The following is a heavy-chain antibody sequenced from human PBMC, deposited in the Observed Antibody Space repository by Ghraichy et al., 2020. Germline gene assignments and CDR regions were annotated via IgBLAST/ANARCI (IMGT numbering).Heavy chain of an antibody. CDR3: TTFGGNYLYGMDV. J-gene: IGHJ6*02. CDR2: IKSKTDGGTT. Sequence: GGSLRLSCAASGFTFSNAWMSWVRQAPGKGLEWVGRIKSKTDGGTTDYAAPVKGRFTISRDDSKNTLYLQMNSLKTEDTAVYYCTTFGGNYLYGMDVWGQGTTVTVSS. CDR1: GFTFSNAW. V-gene: IGHV3-15*01. D-gene: IGHD3-16*01.